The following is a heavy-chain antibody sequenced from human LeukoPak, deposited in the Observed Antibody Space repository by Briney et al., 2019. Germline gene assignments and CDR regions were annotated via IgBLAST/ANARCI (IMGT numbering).Heavy chain of an antibody. CDR3: ARDLDYDSSGYHSDY. V-gene: IGHV1-69*01. D-gene: IGHD3-22*01. CDR2: IIPIFGTA. CDR1: GGTFSSYA. Sequence: SVKVSCKASGGTFSSYAISWVRQAPGQGLEWMGGIIPIFGTANYAQKFQGRVTITADETTSTAYMELSSLRSEDTAVYYCARDLDYDSSGYHSDYWGQGTLVTVSS. J-gene: IGHJ4*02.